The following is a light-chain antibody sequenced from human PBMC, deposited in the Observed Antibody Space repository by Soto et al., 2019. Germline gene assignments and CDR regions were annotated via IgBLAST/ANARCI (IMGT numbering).Light chain of an antibody. CDR1: QSVGSTY. V-gene: IGKV3-20*01. CDR2: GAS. CDR3: QQYGESPWT. Sequence: EVVLTQSPATLSLSPGERATLSCRASQSVGSTYLAWYLQKPGQAPRLLIYGASSRATGIPDRFTGSGSETDFTLTISRLEPEDFAVYFCQQYGESPWTFGQGTKVDIK. J-gene: IGKJ1*01.